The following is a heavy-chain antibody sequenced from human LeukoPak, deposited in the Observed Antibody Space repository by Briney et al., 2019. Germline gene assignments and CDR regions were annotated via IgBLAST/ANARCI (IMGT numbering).Heavy chain of an antibody. J-gene: IGHJ4*02. CDR1: GYSISSGYY. D-gene: IGHD2-15*01. CDR3: ARSLYCSGGSCYLDY. V-gene: IGHV4-38-2*01. Sequence: SETLSLTCAVSGYSISSGYYWGWIRQPPGKGLEWIGSIYHSGSTYYNPSLKSRVTISVDTSKNQFSLKLSSVTAADTAVYYCARSLYCSGGSCYLDYWGQGTLVTVSS. CDR2: IYHSGST.